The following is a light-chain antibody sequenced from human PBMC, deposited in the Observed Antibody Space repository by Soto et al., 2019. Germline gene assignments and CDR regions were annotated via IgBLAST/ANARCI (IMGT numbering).Light chain of an antibody. Sequence: GDRVTITCRASQSVNTWLAWYQQKPGKAPKLLIYDVSSLESGVPSRFSGSGSGSGTEFTLTISSLQPDDFATYYCQRLRTFGQGTKVEV. J-gene: IGKJ1*01. CDR3: QRLRT. CDR2: DVS. V-gene: IGKV1-5*01. CDR1: QSVNTW.